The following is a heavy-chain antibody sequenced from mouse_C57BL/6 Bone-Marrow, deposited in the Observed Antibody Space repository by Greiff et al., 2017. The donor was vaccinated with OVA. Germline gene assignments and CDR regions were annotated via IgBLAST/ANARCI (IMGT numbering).Heavy chain of an antibody. V-gene: IGHV1-19*01. Sequence: VQLQQSGPVLVKPGASVKMSCKASGYTFTDYYMNWVKQSHGKSLEWIGVINPYNGGTSYNQKFKGKATLTVDKSSSTAYMELNSLTSEDSAVYYCAREGSYDYDWYFDVWGTGTTVTVSS. CDR1: GYTFTDYY. CDR2: INPYNGGT. D-gene: IGHD2-4*01. J-gene: IGHJ1*03. CDR3: AREGSYDYDWYFDV.